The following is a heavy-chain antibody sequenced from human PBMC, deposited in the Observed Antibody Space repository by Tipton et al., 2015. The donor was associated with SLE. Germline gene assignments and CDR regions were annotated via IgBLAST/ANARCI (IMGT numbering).Heavy chain of an antibody. CDR1: GGSISSYY. CDR3: AGAPQEAAFDI. J-gene: IGHJ3*02. CDR2: IYYSGST. V-gene: IGHV4-59*12. Sequence: TLSLTCTVSGGSISSYYWSWIRQPPGKGLEWIGYIYYSGSTNYNPSLKSRVTISVDTSKNQFSLELSSVTAADTAVYYCAGAPQEAAFDIWGQGTMVTVSS.